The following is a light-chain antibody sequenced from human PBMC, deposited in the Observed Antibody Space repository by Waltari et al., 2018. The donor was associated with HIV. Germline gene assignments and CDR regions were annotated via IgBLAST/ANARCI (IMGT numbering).Light chain of an antibody. J-gene: IGKJ4*01. Sequence: DIVMTQSPDSLAVSLGDRATTNFTSSQSVLYSSTNKNYVAWYQQKPGQPPKLLIYWASARESGVPDRFSASGSGTDFTLTISSLQAEDVAVYYCQQHYTTPLTFGGGTKVEI. CDR1: QSVLYSSTNKNY. CDR3: QQHYTTPLT. V-gene: IGKV4-1*01. CDR2: WAS.